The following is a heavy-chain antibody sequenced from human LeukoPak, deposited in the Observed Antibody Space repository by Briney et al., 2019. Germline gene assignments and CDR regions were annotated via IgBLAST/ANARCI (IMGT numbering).Heavy chain of an antibody. J-gene: IGHJ4*02. Sequence: PGGSLRLSCAASGFTFDDYAMHWVRQAPGKGLEWVSLISGDGGSTYYADSVKGRFTSSRDNSKNSLYLQMNSLRTEDTALYYCAKDIGRSLYYYDSSDGYWGQGTLVTVSS. CDR3: AKDIGRSLYYYDSSDGY. CDR1: GFTFDDYA. D-gene: IGHD3-22*01. CDR2: ISGDGGST. V-gene: IGHV3-43*02.